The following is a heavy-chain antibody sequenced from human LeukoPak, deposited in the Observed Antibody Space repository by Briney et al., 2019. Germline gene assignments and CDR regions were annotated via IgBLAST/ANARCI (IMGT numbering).Heavy chain of an antibody. D-gene: IGHD2-2*01. V-gene: IGHV4-59*08. J-gene: IGHJ5*02. CDR1: GDSIRDYF. Sequence: SETLSLTCTVSGDSIRDYFWNWIRQPPGKGLEWIGYIYNGGSTDHYPSHYNPSLNSRATISLLTSKNQFSLKLSSVTAADTAVYYCARRLCSSISCSIDLSGNWFDPWGQGTLVTVSS. CDR2: IYNGGSTDHYPS. CDR3: ARRLCSSISCSIDLSGNWFDP.